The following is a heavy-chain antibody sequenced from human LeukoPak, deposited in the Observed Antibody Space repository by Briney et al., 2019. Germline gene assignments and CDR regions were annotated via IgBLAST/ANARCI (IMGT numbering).Heavy chain of an antibody. CDR3: ARLDSGYNAYAPFDH. V-gene: IGHV3-53*01. CDR2: IYSGGNT. CDR1: GFTFSTYG. Sequence: GGSLRLSCAASGFTFSTYGMNWVRQAPGKGLDWVSVIYSGGNTHYSDSVKGRFTISRDNSKNTLYLQMNSLRVDDTAVYYCARLDSGYNAYAPFDHWGQGTLVTVSS. J-gene: IGHJ4*02. D-gene: IGHD5-12*01.